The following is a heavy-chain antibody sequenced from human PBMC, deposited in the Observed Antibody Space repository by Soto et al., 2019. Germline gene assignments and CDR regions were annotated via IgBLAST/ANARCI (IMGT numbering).Heavy chain of an antibody. V-gene: IGHV2-5*02. CDR1: GFSLSTSGVG. J-gene: IGHJ5*02. D-gene: IGHD2-2*01. Sequence: QITLKESGPTLVKPTQTLTLTCTFSGFSLSTSGVGVGWIRQPPGKALEWLALIYWDDDKRYSPSLQSRLTITKDASKIQVVLTMTNMDPVDTATYYCAHRLPDIVVVPAATGWFDPWGQGTLVTVSS. CDR3: AHRLPDIVVVPAATGWFDP. CDR2: IYWDDDK.